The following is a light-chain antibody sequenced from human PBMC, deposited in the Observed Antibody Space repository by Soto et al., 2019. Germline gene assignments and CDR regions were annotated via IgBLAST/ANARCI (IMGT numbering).Light chain of an antibody. Sequence: EIVLTQSPATLSLSPGESATLSCRASRSVSSYLAWYQQKPGQAPRLLIYDASNRPTDMPARFSGSGSGTDFTLTISSLEPEDFAVYYCQQRSNWPITFGQGTRLEIK. J-gene: IGKJ5*01. CDR2: DAS. CDR3: QQRSNWPIT. V-gene: IGKV3-11*01. CDR1: RSVSSY.